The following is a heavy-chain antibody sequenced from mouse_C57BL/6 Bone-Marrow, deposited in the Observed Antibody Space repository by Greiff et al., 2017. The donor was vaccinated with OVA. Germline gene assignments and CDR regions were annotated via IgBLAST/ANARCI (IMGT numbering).Heavy chain of an antibody. Sequence: DAGGGLVQPKGSLKLSCAASGFTFNTYAMHWVRQAPGKGLEWVARIRSKSSNYATYYADSVKDRFTISRDDSQSRLYLQMNNLKTEDTAMYYCVRAQATPGLFAYWGQGTLVTVSA. V-gene: IGHV10-3*01. D-gene: IGHD3-2*02. CDR2: IRSKSSNYAT. CDR3: VRAQATPGLFAY. J-gene: IGHJ3*01. CDR1: GFTFNTYA.